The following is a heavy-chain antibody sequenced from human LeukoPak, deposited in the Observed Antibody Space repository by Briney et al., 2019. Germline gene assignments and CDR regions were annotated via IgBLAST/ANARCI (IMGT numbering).Heavy chain of an antibody. J-gene: IGHJ4*02. D-gene: IGHD2-21*02. CDR3: ATRPWGLAYCGGDCYSSFDY. Sequence: GGSLRLSCAASGFTFSSYAMSWVRQAPGKGLEWVSAISGSGGSTYYADSVKGRFTISRDNSKNTLYLQMNSLRAEDTAVYYCATRPWGLAYCGGDCYSSFDYWGQGTLVTVSS. V-gene: IGHV3-23*01. CDR2: ISGSGGST. CDR1: GFTFSSYA.